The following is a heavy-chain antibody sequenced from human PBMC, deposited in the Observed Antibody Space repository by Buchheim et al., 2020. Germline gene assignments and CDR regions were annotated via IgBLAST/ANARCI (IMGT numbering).Heavy chain of an antibody. V-gene: IGHV3-7*01. Sequence: EVQLVESGGGLVQPGGSLRLSCAASGFTFSSYWMSWVRQAPGKGLEWVANIKQDGSEKYYVDSVKGRFTISRDNAKNSLYLQMNSLRAEDTAVYYCARESEIDSSGWYNYYYGMDVWGQGTT. J-gene: IGHJ6*02. CDR1: GFTFSSYW. CDR2: IKQDGSEK. D-gene: IGHD6-19*01. CDR3: ARESEIDSSGWYNYYYGMDV.